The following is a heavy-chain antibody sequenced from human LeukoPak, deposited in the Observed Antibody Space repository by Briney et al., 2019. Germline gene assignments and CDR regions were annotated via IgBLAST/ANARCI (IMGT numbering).Heavy chain of an antibody. V-gene: IGHV1-46*01. CDR1: GYTFTGYY. CDR2: INPSGGST. J-gene: IGHJ6*03. Sequence: ASVKVSCKASGYTFTGYYMHWVRQAPGQGLEWMGIINPSGGSTSYAQKFQGRVTMTRDMSTSTVYMELSSLRSEDTAVYYCARDYREVATTRYYYYYMDVWGKGTTVTVSS. D-gene: IGHD5-12*01. CDR3: ARDYREVATTRYYYYYMDV.